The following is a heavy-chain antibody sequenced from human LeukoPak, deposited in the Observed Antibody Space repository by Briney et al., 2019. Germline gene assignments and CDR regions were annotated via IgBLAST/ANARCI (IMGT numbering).Heavy chain of an antibody. CDR3: ARDRYTVVSWYFDL. D-gene: IGHD4-23*01. V-gene: IGHV4-31*03. CDR1: GGSISSGGYY. J-gene: IGHJ2*01. CDR2: IYYSGST. Sequence: SQTLSLTCTVSGGSISSGGYYWSWIRQPPGKGLEWIGYIYYSGSTYYNPSLKSRVTISVDTSKNQFSLKLSSVTAADTAVYYCARDRYTVVSWYFDLWGRGTLATVSS.